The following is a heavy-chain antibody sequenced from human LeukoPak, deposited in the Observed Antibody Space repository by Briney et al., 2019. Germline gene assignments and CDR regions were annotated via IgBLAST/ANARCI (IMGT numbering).Heavy chain of an antibody. CDR3: ARDQAPPYDSAYYDILTGYYEFDAFDI. CDR1: GYTFTSYG. CDR2: ISGYNGNP. D-gene: IGHD3-9*01. Sequence: ASVKVSCKASGYTFTSYGISWVRQAPGQGLEWMGWISGYNGNPNYAQKLQGRVTMTTDTSTSTAYMELRSLRSDDTAVYYCARDQAPPYDSAYYDILTGYYEFDAFDIWGQGTMVTVSS. V-gene: IGHV1-18*01. J-gene: IGHJ3*02.